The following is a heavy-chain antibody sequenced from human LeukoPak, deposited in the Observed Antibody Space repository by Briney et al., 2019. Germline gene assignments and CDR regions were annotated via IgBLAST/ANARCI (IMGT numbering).Heavy chain of an antibody. CDR2: TWYEGSNK. D-gene: IGHD2-15*01. Sequence: PGRSLRLSCAASGFSFSSYGMHWVRQAPGKGLEWVAVTWYEGSNKSYVDSVQGRFTISRDNSKNTLYLQMNSLRAEDTAVYYCARDTGFCSGGSCYSGGFDPWGQGALVTVSS. J-gene: IGHJ5*02. V-gene: IGHV3-33*01. CDR3: ARDTGFCSGGSCYSGGFDP. CDR1: GFSFSSYG.